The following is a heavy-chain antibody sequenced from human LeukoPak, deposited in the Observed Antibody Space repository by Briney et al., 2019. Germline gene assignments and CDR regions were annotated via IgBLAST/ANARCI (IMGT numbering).Heavy chain of an antibody. J-gene: IGHJ5*02. Sequence: PGGSLRLSCAASGFTFSSYSMNWVRQAPGKGLEWVSSISSSSSYIYYADSVKGRFTISRDNAKNSLYLQMNSLRAEDTAVYYCARSGWPEKETLNLGVNWFDPWGQGTLVTVSS. CDR3: ARSGWPEKETLNLGVNWFDP. D-gene: IGHD6-19*01. V-gene: IGHV3-21*01. CDR2: ISSSSSYI. CDR1: GFTFSSYS.